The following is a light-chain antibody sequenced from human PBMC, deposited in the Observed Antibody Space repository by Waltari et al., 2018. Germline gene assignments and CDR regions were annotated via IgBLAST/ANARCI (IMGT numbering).Light chain of an antibody. V-gene: IGLV3-1*01. Sequence: SYELTQPPSVSLSPGQTASITCPGHNLGDKYAGWYQQKPGQSPVLVIHQDSKRPSGIPERFSGSNSGNTATLTISGTQAMDEADYYCQAWDSSTAVFGGGTKLTVL. CDR1: NLGDKY. CDR2: QDS. CDR3: QAWDSSTAV. J-gene: IGLJ2*01.